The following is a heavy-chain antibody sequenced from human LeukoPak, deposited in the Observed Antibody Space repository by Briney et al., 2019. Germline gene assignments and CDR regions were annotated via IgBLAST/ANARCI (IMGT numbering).Heavy chain of an antibody. V-gene: IGHV3-74*01. D-gene: IGHD3-3*01. J-gene: IGHJ3*02. CDR1: GFTFSIYW. CDR2: INSDGSST. CDR3: ARDEDWSGYYGAFDN. Sequence: PGGSLRLSCAASGFTFSIYWMHWVRQAPGKGLVWVSRINSDGSSTSYADSVKGRFTISRDNAKSTLYLQMNSLRAEDTAVYYCARDEDWSGYYGAFDNWGQGTMVTVSS.